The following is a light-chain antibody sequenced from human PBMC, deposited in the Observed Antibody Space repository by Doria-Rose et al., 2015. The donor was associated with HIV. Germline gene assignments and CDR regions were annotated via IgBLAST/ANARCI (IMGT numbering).Light chain of an antibody. Sequence: TQSPGTLSLSPGERATLSCRASQSFSSTYLDWYQQKPGQAPSLLIYDGSTRATGIPDRFSARGSGTDFTLTINRLEPEDFALYYCHQYGTSWTFGQGAKVEI. V-gene: IGKV3-20*01. CDR3: HQYGTSWT. J-gene: IGKJ1*01. CDR1: QSFSSTY. CDR2: DGS.